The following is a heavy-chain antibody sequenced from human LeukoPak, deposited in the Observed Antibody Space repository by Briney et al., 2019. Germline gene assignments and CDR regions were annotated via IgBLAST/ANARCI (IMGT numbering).Heavy chain of an antibody. V-gene: IGHV3-30*02. J-gene: IGHJ4*02. CDR3: AKDLWLYDSSGTIPFDY. CDR2: IRYDGSNK. CDR1: GFTFSSYG. Sequence: GGSLRLSCAASGFTFSSYGMHWVRQAPGKGLEWVAFIRYDGSNKYYADSVKGRFTISRDNSKNTLYLQMNSLRAEDTAVYYCAKDLWLYDSSGTIPFDYWGQGTLVTVSS. D-gene: IGHD3-22*01.